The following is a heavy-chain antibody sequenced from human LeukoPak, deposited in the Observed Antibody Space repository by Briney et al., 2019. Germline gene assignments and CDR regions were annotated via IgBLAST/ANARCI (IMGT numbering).Heavy chain of an antibody. CDR2: IYVTGN. D-gene: IGHD3-16*02. CDR1: GGSIGTYY. CDR3: ARHIGGGIEDMDV. Sequence: SETLSLTCTVSGGSIGTYYWSWVRQSPGKGLEWIGYIYVTGNRYNPYLQSRVTISVDTSRNQFFLKMSPVTAADTAVYYCARHIGGGIEDMDVWGKGTKVTVSS. J-gene: IGHJ6*03. V-gene: IGHV4-59*08.